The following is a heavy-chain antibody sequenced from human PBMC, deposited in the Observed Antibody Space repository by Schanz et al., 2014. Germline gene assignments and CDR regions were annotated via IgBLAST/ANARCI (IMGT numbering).Heavy chain of an antibody. J-gene: IGHJ5*02. CDR1: GFTFSSYS. Sequence: EVLLVESGGGLVTPGESLRLSCAASGFTFSSYSMNWVRQAPGKGLEWVSGISWNSGNIAYADSVKGRFTISRDNAKNSLYLQMNSLRVDDTGVYYCVRDERISSGVWFDPWGQGNLVTVSS. D-gene: IGHD6-19*01. CDR3: VRDERISSGVWFDP. CDR2: ISWNSGNI. V-gene: IGHV3-21*02.